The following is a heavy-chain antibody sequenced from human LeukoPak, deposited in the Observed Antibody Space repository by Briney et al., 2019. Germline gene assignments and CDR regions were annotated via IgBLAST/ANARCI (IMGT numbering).Heavy chain of an antibody. J-gene: IGHJ4*02. CDR2: IGISSGNT. CDR1: GFTFSDYS. Sequence: GGSLRLSCAASGFTFSDYSMNWVRQAPGKGLEWISYIGISSGNTKYADSVKGRFTISGDKAKNSLYLQMNSLRVEDTAVYYCARDYKYAFDNWGQGTLVTVSS. D-gene: IGHD5-24*01. V-gene: IGHV3-48*01. CDR3: ARDYKYAFDN.